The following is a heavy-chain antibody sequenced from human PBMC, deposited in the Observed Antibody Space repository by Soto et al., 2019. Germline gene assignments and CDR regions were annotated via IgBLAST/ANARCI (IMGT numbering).Heavy chain of an antibody. D-gene: IGHD2-21*02. Sequence: GASVKVSCKASGYTYTIYDINWVRQATGQGLEWMGWMNPNSGNTGYAQKFQGRVTMTRNTSISTAYMELSSLRSEDTAVYYCARGLLRDYYYYYGMDVWGQGTTVTVS. J-gene: IGHJ6*02. CDR3: ARGLLRDYYYYYGMDV. CDR2: MNPNSGNT. CDR1: GYTYTIYD. V-gene: IGHV1-8*01.